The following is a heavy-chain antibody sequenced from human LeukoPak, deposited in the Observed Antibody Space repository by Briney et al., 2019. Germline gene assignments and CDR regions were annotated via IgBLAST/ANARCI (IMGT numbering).Heavy chain of an antibody. V-gene: IGHV3-9*03. D-gene: IGHD6-6*01. J-gene: IGHJ4*02. CDR2: ISWNSGSI. CDR3: AKAPSGYSSSSYYFDY. CDR1: GFTFDDYA. Sequence: GGSLRLSCAASGFTFDDYAMHWVRQAPAKGLEWVSGISWNSGSIGHADSVKGRFTISRDNAKNSLYLQMNSLRAEDMALYYCAKAPSGYSSSSYYFDYWGQGTLVTVSS.